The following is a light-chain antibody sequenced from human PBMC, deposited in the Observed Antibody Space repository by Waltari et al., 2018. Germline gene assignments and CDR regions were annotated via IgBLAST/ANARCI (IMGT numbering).Light chain of an antibody. CDR1: TSNTGLNI. V-gene: IGLV1-44*01. CDR3: AAWDDSLDGPV. J-gene: IGLJ3*02. CDR2: TNN. Sequence: QSVLPQPPSVSATPGHSVTISRSASTSNTGLNIVHRYPQLPGTAPKLLIHTNNRRPSGVPDRFSGSKSGTSASLAISGLQSEDEAEYYCAAWDDSLDGPVFGGGTKLTVL.